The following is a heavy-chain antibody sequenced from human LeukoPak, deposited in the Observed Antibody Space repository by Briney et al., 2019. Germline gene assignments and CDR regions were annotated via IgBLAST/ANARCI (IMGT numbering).Heavy chain of an antibody. D-gene: IGHD3-10*01. J-gene: IGHJ4*02. V-gene: IGHV1-8*03. CDR2: MNPNSGNT. CDR3: ARGSDQHYYPWDY. CDR1: GYTFTSYG. Sequence: ASVKVSCKASGYTFTSYGISWVRQAPGQGLEWMGWMNPNSGNTGYAQKFQGRVTITRNTSISTAYMELSSLRSEDTAVYYCARGSDQHYYPWDYWGQGTLVTVSS.